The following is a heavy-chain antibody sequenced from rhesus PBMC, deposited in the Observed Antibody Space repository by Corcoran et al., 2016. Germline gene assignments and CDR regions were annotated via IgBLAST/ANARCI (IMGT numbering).Heavy chain of an antibody. CDR2: IGGSSGST. CDR1: GGSISGYY. CDR3: ARYSNYIDY. Sequence: QVQLQESGPGLVKPSETLSLTCAVSGGSISGYYWNWIRQPPGKGLVVIWYIGGSSGSTYYNPSLQRRVPISTDPAKNQFSLKLGSVTAADTAVYFCARYSNYIDYWGQGVLVTVSS. V-gene: IGHV4-165*02. J-gene: IGHJ4*01. D-gene: IGHD4-23*01.